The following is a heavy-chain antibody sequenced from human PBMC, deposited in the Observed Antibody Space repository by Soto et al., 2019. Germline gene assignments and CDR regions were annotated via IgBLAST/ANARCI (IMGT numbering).Heavy chain of an antibody. V-gene: IGHV3-23*01. D-gene: IGHD6-13*01. CDR2: ISGSGGST. Sequence: QTGGSLRLSCAASGFTFSSYAMSWVRQAPGKGLEWVSAISGSGGSTYYADSVKGRFTISRDNSKNTLYLQMNSLRAEDTAVYYCAKDQEGASWSERLLGFDYWGQGTLVTVSS. CDR1: GFTFSSYA. J-gene: IGHJ4*02. CDR3: AKDQEGASWSERLLGFDY.